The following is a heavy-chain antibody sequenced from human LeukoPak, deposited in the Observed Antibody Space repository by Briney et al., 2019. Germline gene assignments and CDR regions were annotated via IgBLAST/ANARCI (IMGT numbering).Heavy chain of an antibody. CDR3: VRDLDLGGYSSFVS. V-gene: IGHV3-74*01. D-gene: IGHD4-23*01. CDR2: IRSDGGSS. J-gene: IGHJ4*02. CDR1: GFTFSSYFW. Sequence: PGGSLRLSCAASGFTFSSYFWMHWVRQAPGKGLVWVSRIRSDGGSSTYADSVKGRFTISRDNAKNTLYLQMNTLRVEDTAVYYCVRDLDLGGYSSFVSWGQGTLVTVSS.